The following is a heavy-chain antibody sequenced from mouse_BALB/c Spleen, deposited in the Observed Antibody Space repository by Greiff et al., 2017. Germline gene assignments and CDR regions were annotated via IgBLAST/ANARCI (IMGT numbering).Heavy chain of an antibody. V-gene: IGHV3-6*02. CDR2: ISYDGSN. CDR3: ANWDLYYFDY. J-gene: IGHJ2*01. CDR1: GYSITSGYY. D-gene: IGHD4-1*01. Sequence: VQLKESGPGLVKPSQSLSLTCSVTGYSITSGYYWNWIRQFPGNKLEWMGYISYDGSNNYNPSLKNRISITRDTSKNQFFLKLNSVTTEDTATYYCANWDLYYFDYWGQGTTLTVSS.